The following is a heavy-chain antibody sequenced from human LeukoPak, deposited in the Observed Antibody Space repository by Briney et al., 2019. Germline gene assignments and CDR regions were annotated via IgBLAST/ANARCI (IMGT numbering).Heavy chain of an antibody. J-gene: IGHJ4*02. CDR3: ATRPYYYDSSGYYTILY. V-gene: IGHV1-24*01. Sequence: GASVKVSCKVSGYTLTELSMHWVRQAPGKGLEWMGGFDPEDGETIYAQKFQGRVTMTEDTSTDTAYMELSSLRSVDTAVYYCATRPYYYDSSGYYTILYWGQGTLVTVSP. CDR2: FDPEDGET. CDR1: GYTLTELS. D-gene: IGHD3-22*01.